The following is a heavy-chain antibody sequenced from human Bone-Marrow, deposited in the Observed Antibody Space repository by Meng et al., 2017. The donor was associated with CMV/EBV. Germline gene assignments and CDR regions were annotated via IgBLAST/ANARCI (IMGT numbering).Heavy chain of an antibody. D-gene: IGHD1-26*01. CDR3: ASARVGATYYYYYYGMDV. Sequence: ASVKVSCKASGYTFTGYYMHWVRQAPGQGLEWMGWISPNSGGTNYAQKFQGRVTMTRDTSISTAYMELSRLRSDDTAVYYCASARVGATYYYYYYGMDVWGQGTTVTVSS. V-gene: IGHV1-2*02. CDR2: ISPNSGGT. J-gene: IGHJ6*02. CDR1: GYTFTGYY.